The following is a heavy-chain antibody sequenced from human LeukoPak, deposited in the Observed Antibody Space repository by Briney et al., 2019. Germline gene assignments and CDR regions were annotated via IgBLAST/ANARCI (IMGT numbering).Heavy chain of an antibody. CDR3: ARRKSSTSPVSMFGPWKKQGNWFDP. Sequence: PGGSLRLSCAASGFTFSNAWMSWIRQPPGKGLEWIGEINHSGSTNYNPSLKSRVTISVDTSKNQFSLKLSSVTAADTAVYYCARRKSSTSPVSMFGPWKKQGNWFDPWGQGTLVTVSS. CDR2: INHSGST. V-gene: IGHV4-34*01. J-gene: IGHJ5*02. CDR1: GFTFSNAW. D-gene: IGHD2-2*01.